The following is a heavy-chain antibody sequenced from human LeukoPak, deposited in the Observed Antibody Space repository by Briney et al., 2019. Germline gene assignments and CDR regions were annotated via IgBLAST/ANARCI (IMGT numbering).Heavy chain of an antibody. CDR1: GGSISSGGYS. CDR2: IYHSGST. D-gene: IGHD2-2*01. Sequence: PSETLSLTCAVSGGSISSGGYSWSWIRQPPGKGLEWIGYIYHSGSTYYNPSLKSRVTISVDRSKNQFSLKLSSVTAADTAVYYCARVPRRVVPAAIFPHKGVWFDPWGRGTLVTVSS. J-gene: IGHJ5*02. CDR3: ARVPRRVVPAAIFPHKGVWFDP. V-gene: IGHV4-30-2*01.